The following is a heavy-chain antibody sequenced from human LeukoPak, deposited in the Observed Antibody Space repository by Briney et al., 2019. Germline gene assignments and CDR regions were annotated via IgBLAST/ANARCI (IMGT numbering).Heavy chain of an antibody. V-gene: IGHV1-69*04. D-gene: IGHD4-23*01. CDR2: IIPILGIA. CDR1: GGTFSSYA. J-gene: IGHJ4*02. CDR3: AKAGDYGGNSEDFDY. Sequence: ASVKVSCKASGGTFSSYAISWVRQAPGQGLEWMGRIIPILGIANYAQKFQGRVTITADKSTSTAYMELSSLRSEDTAVYYCAKAGDYGGNSEDFDYWGQGTLVTVSS.